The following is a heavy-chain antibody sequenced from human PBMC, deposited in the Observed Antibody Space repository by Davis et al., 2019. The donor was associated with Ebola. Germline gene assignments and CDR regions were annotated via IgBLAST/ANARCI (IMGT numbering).Heavy chain of an antibody. D-gene: IGHD4-11*01. CDR1: GYSFTSYW. CDR3: ARSDYRNYYYDYGMDV. Sequence: GESLKISCTRSGYSFTSYWIGWLRQMPGKGPEWMGIIYPGDSDTRYSPSFQGQVTITANKPISTAYLQWSSLKASDTAMYYCARSDYRNYYYDYGMDVWGQGTTVTVSS. V-gene: IGHV5-51*04. CDR2: IYPGDSDT. J-gene: IGHJ6*02.